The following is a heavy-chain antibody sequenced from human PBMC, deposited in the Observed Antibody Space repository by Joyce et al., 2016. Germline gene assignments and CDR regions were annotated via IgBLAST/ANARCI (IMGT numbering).Heavy chain of an antibody. Sequence: EVELVESGGALVQPGGSLRLSCAASGFDFGGCSLTWVRQAPGKGLELLSYISNCCSPIFYADSVRGRFTISRDNARKSLYLQMNSLRAEDTGVYFCARVGEHRTDWFFSWGQGTPVTVSS. CDR1: GFDFGGCS. CDR3: ARVGEHRTDWFFS. V-gene: IGHV3-48*01. CDR2: ISNCCSPI. J-gene: IGHJ1*01. D-gene: IGHD3-9*01.